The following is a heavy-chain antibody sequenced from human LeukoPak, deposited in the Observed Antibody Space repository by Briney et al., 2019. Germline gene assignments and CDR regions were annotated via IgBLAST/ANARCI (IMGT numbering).Heavy chain of an antibody. CDR3: ARGKCIRAARPHCVDY. Sequence: GASVKVSCKASGYTFTSYDINWVRQATGQGLEWMGWMNPNSGNTGYAQKFQGRVTMTRNTSISTAYMELSSLRSEDTAVYYCARGKCIRAARPHCVDYWGQGTLVTVSS. CDR2: MNPNSGNT. CDR1: GYTFTSYD. V-gene: IGHV1-8*01. J-gene: IGHJ4*02. D-gene: IGHD6-6*01.